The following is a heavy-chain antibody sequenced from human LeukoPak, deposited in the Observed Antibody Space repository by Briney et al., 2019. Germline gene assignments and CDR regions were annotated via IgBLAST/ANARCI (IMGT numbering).Heavy chain of an antibody. CDR3: ARDSLNSFEI. V-gene: IGHV3-7*05. J-gene: IGHJ3*02. CDR1: GFTFSNAW. CDR2: IKQDGSEK. Sequence: GGSLRLSCAASGFTFSNAWMSWVRQAPGKGLEWVANIKQDGSEKYYVDSVKGRFTISRDDAKNSLYLQMNSLRGEDTAVYYCARDSLNSFEIWGQGTMVTVSS.